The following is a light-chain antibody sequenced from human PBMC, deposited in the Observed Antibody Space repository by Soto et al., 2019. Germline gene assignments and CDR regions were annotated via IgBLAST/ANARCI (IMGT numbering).Light chain of an antibody. J-gene: IGLJ2*01. CDR1: RSDVGGYNY. CDR2: DVS. CDR3: SSYTSSSTYVV. V-gene: IGLV2-14*01. Sequence: QSALTQPASVPGSPGQSITISCTGTRSDVGGYNYVSWYQQHPGKAPKLMIYDVSNRPSGVSNRFSGSKSGNTASLTISGLQAEDEADYYCSSYTSSSTYVVFGGGTKLTVL.